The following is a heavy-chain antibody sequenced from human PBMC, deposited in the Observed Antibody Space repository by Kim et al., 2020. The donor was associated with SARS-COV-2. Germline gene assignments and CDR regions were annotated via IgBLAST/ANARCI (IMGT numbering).Heavy chain of an antibody. CDR2: INHSGST. Sequence: SETLSLTCAVYGGSFSGYYWSWIRQPPGKGLEWIGEINHSGSTNYNPSLKSRVTISVHTSKNQFSLKLSSVTAADTAVYYCARGGVEAVRVLDPWGQGTLVTVSS. D-gene: IGHD3-10*01. V-gene: IGHV4-34*01. CDR1: GGSFSGYY. CDR3: ARGGVEAVRVLDP. J-gene: IGHJ5*02.